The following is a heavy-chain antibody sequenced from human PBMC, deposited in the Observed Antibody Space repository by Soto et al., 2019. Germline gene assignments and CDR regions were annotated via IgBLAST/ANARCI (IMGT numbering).Heavy chain of an antibody. D-gene: IGHD3-9*01. Sequence: QVQLVESGGGVVQPGRSLRLSCAASGFTFRNYVIHWVRQAPGKGLEWVAVTSYDGNTKYYADSVKGRFTTSREGSRNTLYLQMNNLRAEDTAVYYCATMSSPGDYDILTGPFDKWGQGAPVTVSS. CDR3: ATMSSPGDYDILTGPFDK. V-gene: IGHV3-30-3*01. CDR1: GFTFRNYV. CDR2: TSYDGNTK. J-gene: IGHJ4*02.